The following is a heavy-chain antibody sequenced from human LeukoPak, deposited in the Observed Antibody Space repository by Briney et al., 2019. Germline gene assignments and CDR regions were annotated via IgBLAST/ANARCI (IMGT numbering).Heavy chain of an antibody. CDR2: INHSGST. V-gene: IGHV4-34*01. CDR1: GGSFSGYY. D-gene: IGHD2-15*01. CDR3: ARGFGGQEVFDY. Sequence: SETLSLTCAVYGGSFSGYYWSWIRQPPGKGLEWIGEINHSGSTNYNPSLKSRLSISVDTSKSQFSLKLTSVTAADTAIYFCARGFGGQEVFDYWGQGILVTVSS. J-gene: IGHJ4*02.